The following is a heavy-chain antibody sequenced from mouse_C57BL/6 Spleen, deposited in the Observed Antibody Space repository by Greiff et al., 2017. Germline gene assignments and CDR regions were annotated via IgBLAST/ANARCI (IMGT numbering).Heavy chain of an antibody. Sequence: EVQLVESGPELVKPGASVKIPCKASGYTFTDYNMDWVKQSHGKSLEWIGDINPNNGGTIYNQKFKGKATLTVDKSSSTAYMELRSLTSEDTAVYYCARFYYYGSSYAMDYWGQGTSVTVSS. D-gene: IGHD1-1*01. CDR2: INPNNGGT. J-gene: IGHJ4*01. CDR3: ARFYYYGSSYAMDY. CDR1: GYTFTDYN. V-gene: IGHV1-18*01.